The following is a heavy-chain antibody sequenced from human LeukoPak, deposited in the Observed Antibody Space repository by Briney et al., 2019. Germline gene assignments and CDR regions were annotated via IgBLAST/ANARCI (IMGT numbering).Heavy chain of an antibody. Sequence: GLCLRLSCAASGFIFNTHALSWVRLAPGKGLEWGSGISGRGGSTYYTDSVKGSFTISRDNSKNTLYLQMHSLRADDTAIYYCAKGTRDNNYYYYYYYMDVWGNGTSVTVSS. V-gene: IGHV3-23*01. CDR2: ISGRGGST. J-gene: IGHJ6*03. CDR1: GFIFNTHA. CDR3: AKGTRDNNYYYYYYYMDV. D-gene: IGHD4-11*01.